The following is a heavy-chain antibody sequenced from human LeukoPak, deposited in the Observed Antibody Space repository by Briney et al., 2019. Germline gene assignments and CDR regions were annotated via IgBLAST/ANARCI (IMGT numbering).Heavy chain of an antibody. CDR2: IYYSGST. CDR1: GGSFSGYY. V-gene: IGHV4-34*01. D-gene: IGHD4-17*01. J-gene: IGHJ4*02. Sequence: SETLSLTCAVYGGSFSGYYWSWIRQPPGKGLEWIGSIYYSGSTYYNPSLKSRVTISVDTSKNQISLKLSSVTAADTAVYYCARHPSVTTFLFDFWGQGTLVTVSS. CDR3: ARHPSVTTFLFDF.